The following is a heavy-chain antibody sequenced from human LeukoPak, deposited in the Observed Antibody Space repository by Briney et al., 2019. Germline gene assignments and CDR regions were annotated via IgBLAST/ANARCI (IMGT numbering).Heavy chain of an antibody. J-gene: IGHJ6*03. CDR2: IYYSGST. CDR1: GGSISSSSYY. CDR3: ARHRTAANYYYYYMDV. Sequence: SETLSLTCTVSGGSISSSSYYWGWIRQPPGKGLEWIGSIYYSGSTYYNPSLKSRVTISVDTSKNQFSLKLSSVTAADTAVYYCARHRTAANYYYYYMDVWGKGTTVTISS. D-gene: IGHD2-8*02. V-gene: IGHV4-39*01.